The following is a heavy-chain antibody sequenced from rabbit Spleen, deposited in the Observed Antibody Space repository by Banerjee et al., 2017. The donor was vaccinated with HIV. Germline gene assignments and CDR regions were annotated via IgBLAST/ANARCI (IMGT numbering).Heavy chain of an antibody. Sequence: QEQLVESGGGLVQPEGSLTLTCTASGFSFSKNYYMCWVRQAPGKGLEWIACIYSSSGTTYYASWAKGRFTISKTSSSTVTLQMTSLTAADTATYFCATDPWIYNSAWDIFGLWGPGTLVTVS. CDR1: GFSFSKNYY. CDR2: IYSSSGTT. CDR3: ATDPWIYNSAWDIFGL. J-gene: IGHJ4*01. D-gene: IGHD4-1*01. V-gene: IGHV1S45*01.